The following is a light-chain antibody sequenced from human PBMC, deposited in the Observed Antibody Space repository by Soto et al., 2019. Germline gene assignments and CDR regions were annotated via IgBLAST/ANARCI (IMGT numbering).Light chain of an antibody. CDR1: QSVNSN. CDR3: QQYNSWPRT. Sequence: IVMTQSPATLSVSPGESATLSCRASQSVNSNFAWYQQKPGQAPRLLIYGASTRASDIPVRFSGSGSGTEFTLTISSLQSEDFAVYYCQQYNSWPRTFGQGTKVEIK. J-gene: IGKJ1*01. CDR2: GAS. V-gene: IGKV3-15*01.